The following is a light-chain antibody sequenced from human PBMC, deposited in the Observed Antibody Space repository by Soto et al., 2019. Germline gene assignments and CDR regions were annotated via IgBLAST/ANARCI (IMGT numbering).Light chain of an antibody. J-gene: IGKJ3*01. CDR3: QQYNNWPPFT. CDR1: QSVSGN. Sequence: EIVMTQSPATLSVSPGERATLSCRASQSVSGNLAWYQQKPGQAPRLLIYGASTRATGIPARFSGSGSGTECTLTISSLQSEDVAVYYCQQYNNWPPFTFGPGTKVDIK. CDR2: GAS. V-gene: IGKV3-15*01.